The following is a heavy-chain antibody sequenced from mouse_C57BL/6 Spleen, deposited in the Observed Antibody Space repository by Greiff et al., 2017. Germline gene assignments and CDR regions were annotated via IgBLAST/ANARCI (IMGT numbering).Heavy chain of an antibody. V-gene: IGHV1-81*01. CDR3: AREDSGSMDY. Sequence: LVESGAELARPGASVKLSCKASGYTFTSYGISWVKQRTGQGLEWIGEIYPRSGNTYYNEKFKGKATLTADKSSSTAYMELRSLTSADSAVYFCAREDSGSMDYWGQGTSVTVSS. J-gene: IGHJ4*01. CDR2: IYPRSGNT. D-gene: IGHD3-1*01. CDR1: GYTFTSYG.